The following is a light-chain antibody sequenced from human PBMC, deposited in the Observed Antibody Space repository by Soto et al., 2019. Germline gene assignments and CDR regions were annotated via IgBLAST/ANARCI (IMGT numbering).Light chain of an antibody. J-gene: IGKJ4*01. CDR2: GAS. CDR1: QSVSSSY. Sequence: EIVLTQSPGTLSLSPGERATLSCRASQSVSSSYLAWYQQKPGQAPSLLIYGASSRATGIPDRFSGSGSGTDFTLTISSLEPEDAAVYYCHQRDIWPLTFGGGTKVDIK. CDR3: HQRDIWPLT. V-gene: IGKV3D-20*02.